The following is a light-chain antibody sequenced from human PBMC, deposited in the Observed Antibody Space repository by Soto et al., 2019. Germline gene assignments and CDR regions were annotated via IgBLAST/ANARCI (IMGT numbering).Light chain of an antibody. J-gene: IGKJ1*01. CDR1: RSISSSS. Sequence: EILLTQSPGTLSLSPGERVTLSCRASRSISSSSLAWYQQKPGQAPRLPIYDTSSRATGIPDRFSGSGSETDFTLTIRRLEPEDFAVYYCQQYGASWTFGQGTKVDIK. V-gene: IGKV3-20*01. CDR2: DTS. CDR3: QQYGASWT.